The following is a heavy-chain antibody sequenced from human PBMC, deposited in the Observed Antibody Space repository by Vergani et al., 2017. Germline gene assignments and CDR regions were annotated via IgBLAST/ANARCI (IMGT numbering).Heavy chain of an antibody. J-gene: IGHJ6*02. CDR2: IYYSGST. CDR1: GGSISSYY. D-gene: IGHD6-13*01. V-gene: IGHV4-59*01. Sequence: QVQLQESGPGLVKPSETLSLTCTVSGGSISSYYWSWIRQPPGKGLEWIGYIYYSGSTNYNPSLKSRVTISVDTSKNPFSLKLSSGTAADTAVYYCARAGYISSWYGNYYYYGMDVGGQGTTVTGSS. CDR3: ARAGYISSWYGNYYYYGMDV.